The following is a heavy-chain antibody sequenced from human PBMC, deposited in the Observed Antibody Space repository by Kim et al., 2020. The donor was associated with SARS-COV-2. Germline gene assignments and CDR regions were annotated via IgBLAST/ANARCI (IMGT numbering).Heavy chain of an antibody. CDR1: GCTFSSYE. V-gene: IGHV3-48*03. D-gene: IGHD6-13*01. J-gene: IGHJ6*02. Sequence: GGSLRLSCAASGCTFSSYEMNWVRQAPGKGLEWVSYISSSGSTIYYADSVKGRFTISRDNAKNSLYLQMNSLRAEDTAVYYCARDPYSSSYNYYGMDVWGQGTTVTVSS. CDR3: ARDPYSSSYNYYGMDV. CDR2: ISSSGSTI.